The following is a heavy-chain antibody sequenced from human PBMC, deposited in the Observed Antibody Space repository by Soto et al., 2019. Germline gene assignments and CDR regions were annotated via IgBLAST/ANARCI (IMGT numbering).Heavy chain of an antibody. CDR1: GGSLSGYY. CDR2: IKDGGLT. CDR3: ARGQEGVVATH. D-gene: IGHD5-12*01. J-gene: IGHJ4*02. V-gene: IGHV4-34*01. Sequence: QVQLQQWGAGLLKPSETLSLTCVVYGGSLSGYYWSWIRQPPGKGLEWIGEIKDGGLTNYSPSLKSRATLSVDTPKNQYSLKLHSVTAADTAVYYCARGQEGVVATHWDQGTLVTVSS.